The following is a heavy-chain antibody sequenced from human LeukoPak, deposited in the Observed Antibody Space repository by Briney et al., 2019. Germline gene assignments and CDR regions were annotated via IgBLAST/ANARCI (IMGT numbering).Heavy chain of an antibody. CDR3: ARRGISQGYYMDV. Sequence: PSETLSLTCTVSGGSISSYYWSWIRQPPGKGLEWIGSISYSGTTYYNPSLKSRVTISVDTSKNQFSLKLNSVTAADTAVYFCARRGISQGYYMDVWGKGTTVTISS. J-gene: IGHJ6*03. CDR1: GGSISSYY. CDR2: ISYSGTT. V-gene: IGHV4-59*05. D-gene: IGHD6-13*01.